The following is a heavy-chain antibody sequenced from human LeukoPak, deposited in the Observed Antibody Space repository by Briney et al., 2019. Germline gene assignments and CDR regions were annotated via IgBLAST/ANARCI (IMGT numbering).Heavy chain of an antibody. D-gene: IGHD2-15*01. J-gene: IGHJ4*02. Sequence: SETLSLTRTVSGGSISSSSYYWGWIRQPPGKGLEWVVSIYCSGSTYYNPSLKRRVTISVDTSKNQFSLKLSSVTAADTAVYYCAGYCSGGSCYLDYGDYGTGVDYWGQGTLVTVSS. V-gene: IGHV4-39*01. CDR1: GGSISSSSYY. CDR2: IYCSGST. CDR3: AGYCSGGSCYLDYGDYGTGVDY.